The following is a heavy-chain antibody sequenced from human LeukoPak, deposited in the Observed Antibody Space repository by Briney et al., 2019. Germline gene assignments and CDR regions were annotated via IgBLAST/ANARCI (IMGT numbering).Heavy chain of an antibody. V-gene: IGHV4-30-4*01. CDR2: MYYSGST. D-gene: IGHD3-22*01. CDR1: GGSISRGDYY. Sequence: SQTLSLTCTVSGGSISRGDYYWSWIRQPPGKGLEWIAYMYYSGSTYYNPSLKSRVTMSADTSKNQLSLKLSSVTAADTAVYYCARPYYYDSRIDPWGQGILVTVSS. J-gene: IGHJ5*02. CDR3: ARPYYYDSRIDP.